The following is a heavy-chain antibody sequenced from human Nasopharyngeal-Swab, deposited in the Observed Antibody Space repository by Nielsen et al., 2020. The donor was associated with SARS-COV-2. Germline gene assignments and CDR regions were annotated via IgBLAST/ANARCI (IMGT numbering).Heavy chain of an antibody. CDR1: GYTFTSYD. D-gene: IGHD3-9*01. CDR2: MNPNSGNT. J-gene: IGHJ3*02. V-gene: IGHV1-8*01. CDR3: ARGHVLRYFDWLVKQINAFDI. Sequence: ASVKVSCKATGYTFTSYDINWVRQATGQGLEWMGWMNPNSGNTGYAQKFQGRVTMTRNTSISTAYMELNSLRSEDPTVYYCARGHVLRYFDWLVKQINAFDIWGQGTMVTVSS.